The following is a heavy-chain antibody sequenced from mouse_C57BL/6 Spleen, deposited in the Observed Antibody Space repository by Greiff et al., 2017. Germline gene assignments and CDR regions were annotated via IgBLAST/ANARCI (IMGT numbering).Heavy chain of an antibody. CDR3: TVYYDYDAAPGFAY. V-gene: IGHV1-15*01. J-gene: IGHJ3*01. D-gene: IGHD2-4*01. CDR2: IDPETGGT. Sequence: QVQLKQSGAELVRPGASVTLSCKASGYTFTDYEMHWVKQTPVHGLEWIGAIDPETGGTAYNQKFKGKAILTADKSSSTAYMELRSLTSEDSAVYYCTVYYDYDAAPGFAYWGQGTLVTVSA. CDR1: GYTFTDYE.